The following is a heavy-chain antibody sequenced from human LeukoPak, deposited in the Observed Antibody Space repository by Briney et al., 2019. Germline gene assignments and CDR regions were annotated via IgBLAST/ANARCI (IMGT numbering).Heavy chain of an antibody. CDR2: IIPIFGTA. V-gene: IGHV1-69*13. J-gene: IGHJ4*02. D-gene: IGHD4-23*01. Sequence: GASVKVSCKPSGGTFSNCAISWVRQAPGRGLEWMGGIIPIFGTAHYAQKFQGRVTITADESTSTAYMELSSLRSEDTAVYYCARGWLAETTVVTPYNYWGQGTVVTVSS. CDR1: GGTFSNCA. CDR3: ARGWLAETTVVTPYNY.